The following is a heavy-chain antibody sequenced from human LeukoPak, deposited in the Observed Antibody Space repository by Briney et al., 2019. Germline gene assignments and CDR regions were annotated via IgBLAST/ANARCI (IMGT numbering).Heavy chain of an antibody. CDR1: GFTVSSNY. J-gene: IGHJ4*02. Sequence: GGSLRLSCAASGFTVSSNYMSWVRQAPGKGLEWVSVIYSGDGTYYADSVKGRFTISRDSAKNTLYLQMNSLRAEDTAVYYCARQYSSLLYYFDYWGQGTLVTVSS. CDR3: ARQYSSLLYYFDY. D-gene: IGHD6-6*01. CDR2: IYSGDGT. V-gene: IGHV3-53*01.